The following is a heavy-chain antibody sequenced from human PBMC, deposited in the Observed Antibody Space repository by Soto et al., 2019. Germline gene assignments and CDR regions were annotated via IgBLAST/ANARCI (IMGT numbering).Heavy chain of an antibody. CDR2: TYYRSKWYT. V-gene: IGHV6-1*01. Sequence: SQTLSLTCSLSGDSVASNSAAWNWIRQSPSRGLEWLGRTYYRSKWYTDYAESVKSRITINPDTSKNQVSLQLKSVTPEVTAVYYCTTADTGGRCVNYYYGMVVCGQGPTVTVYS. J-gene: IGHJ6*02. CDR3: TTADTGGRCVNYYYGMVV. CDR1: GDSVASNSAA. D-gene: IGHD2-15*01.